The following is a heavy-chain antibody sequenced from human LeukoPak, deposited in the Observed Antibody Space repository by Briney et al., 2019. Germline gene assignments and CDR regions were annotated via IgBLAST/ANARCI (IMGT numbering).Heavy chain of an antibody. CDR3: ARLKLERQHWFDP. CDR1: GGSISSSSYY. CDR2: IYYSGST. Sequence: SETLSLTCTVSGGSISSSSYYWGWIRQPPGKGLEWIGSIYYSGSTYYNPSLKSRVTISVDTSKSQFSLKLSSVTAADTAVYYCARLKLERQHWFDPWGQGTLVTVSS. D-gene: IGHD1-1*01. V-gene: IGHV4-39*07. J-gene: IGHJ5*02.